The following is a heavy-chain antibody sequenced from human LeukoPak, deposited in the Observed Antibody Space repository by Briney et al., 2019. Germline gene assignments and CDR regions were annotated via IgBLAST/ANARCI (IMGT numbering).Heavy chain of an antibody. CDR3: ARHDYSNYANWFDP. CDR1: GGSISSSSYY. V-gene: IGHV4-39*01. J-gene: IGHJ5*02. Sequence: SETLSLTCTVSGGSISSSSYYWGWIRQPPGKGLEWIGSIYYSGNTYYNPSLKSRVTISVDTSKNQFSLKLSSVTAADTAVYYCARHDYSNYANWFDPWGQGTLVTVSS. D-gene: IGHD4-11*01. CDR2: IYYSGNT.